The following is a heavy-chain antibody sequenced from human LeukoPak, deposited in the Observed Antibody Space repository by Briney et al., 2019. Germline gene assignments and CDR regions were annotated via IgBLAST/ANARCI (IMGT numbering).Heavy chain of an antibody. V-gene: IGHV3-15*01. CDR2: TKSKTDGGTT. CDR1: GFTFSNAW. J-gene: IGHJ5*02. CDR3: STPPLGGRSPPNWVGP. Sequence: GGSLRLSCAASGFTFSNAWMSWVRQAPGKGLEWVGRTKSKTDGGTTDYAAPVKGRFTISRDDSKNTLYLQMNSLKTEDTPVYFRSTPPLGGRSPPNWVGPWGQGTLVTVSS. D-gene: IGHD1-26*01.